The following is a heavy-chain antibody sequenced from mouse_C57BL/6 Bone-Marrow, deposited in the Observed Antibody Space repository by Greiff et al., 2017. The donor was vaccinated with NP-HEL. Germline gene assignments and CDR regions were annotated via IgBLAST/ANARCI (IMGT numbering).Heavy chain of an antibody. Sequence: EVKLMESGPELVKPGASVKISCKASGYSFTGYYMHWVQQSPEQSLAWIGEINPSTGGTPYTQPFKAPAPLPVDKSSSTAYMQLKSLTSEDSAVYYCARDWDLYYAMDYWGQGTSVTVSS. CDR2: INPSTGGT. CDR3: ARDWDLYYAMDY. V-gene: IGHV1-42*01. CDR1: GYSFTGYY. D-gene: IGHD4-1*01. J-gene: IGHJ4*01.